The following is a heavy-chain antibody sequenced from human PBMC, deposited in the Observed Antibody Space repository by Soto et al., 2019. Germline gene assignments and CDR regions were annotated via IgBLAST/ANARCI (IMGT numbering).Heavy chain of an antibody. J-gene: IGHJ4*02. Sequence: EVQLLESGGGLVQPGGSLRLSCAASGFTFSSCAMGWVRQAPGKGLEWVSGISGNGGSTYYADSVKGRFTISRDTSKNTLYLQMESLGAEDTAIYCCEEGVGGGKDYYDFGGQGTLVTVSS. CDR3: EEGVGGGKDYYDF. D-gene: IGHD2-15*01. CDR1: GFTFSSCA. CDR2: ISGNGGST. V-gene: IGHV3-23*01.